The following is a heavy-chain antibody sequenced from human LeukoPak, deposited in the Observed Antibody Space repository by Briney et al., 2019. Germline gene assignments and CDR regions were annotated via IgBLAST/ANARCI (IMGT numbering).Heavy chain of an antibody. J-gene: IGHJ4*02. CDR1: GFTFSSYA. D-gene: IGHD3-22*01. CDR2: ISDRGDTT. V-gene: IGHV3-23*01. Sequence: PGGSLRLSCAAFGFTFSSYAMSWVRQAPGKGLEWVSTISDRGDTTYYADSVKGRFTISRDNSKNTLYLQMNSLRAEDTAVYYCAKDPGPNYYDSSGYWLHWGQGTLVTVSS. CDR3: AKDPGPNYYDSSGYWLH.